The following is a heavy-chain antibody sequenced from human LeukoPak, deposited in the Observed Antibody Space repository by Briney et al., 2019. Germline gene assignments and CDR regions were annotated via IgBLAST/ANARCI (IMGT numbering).Heavy chain of an antibody. V-gene: IGHV3-23*01. CDR3: AKAGGSGYYNDAFDI. CDR1: GFTFSNYG. Sequence: GGTLRLSCAASGFTFSNYGMSWVRQAPGRGLEWVSSISGSGGRTYYADSVKGRFTISRDNSKNTLCLQMNSLRAEDMALYYCAKAGGSGYYNDAFDIWGQGTMVTVSS. D-gene: IGHD3-22*01. J-gene: IGHJ3*02. CDR2: ISGSGGRT.